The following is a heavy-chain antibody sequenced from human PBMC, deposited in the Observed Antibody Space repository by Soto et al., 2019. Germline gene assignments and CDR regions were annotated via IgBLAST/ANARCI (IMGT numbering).Heavy chain of an antibody. CDR1: GYSISSGYY. J-gene: IGHJ6*02. CDR3: ARDQLFIPAAAGPPPGGMDV. D-gene: IGHD6-13*01. V-gene: IGHV4-38-2*02. CDR2: IYHSVST. Sequence: PSETLSLTCAVSGYSISSGYYWGWIRQPPGKGLEWIGSIYHSVSTYYNPSLKSRVTISVDTSKKQFSLKLSSVTAPDTAMYYCARDQLFIPAAAGPPPGGMDVWGQGPTITF.